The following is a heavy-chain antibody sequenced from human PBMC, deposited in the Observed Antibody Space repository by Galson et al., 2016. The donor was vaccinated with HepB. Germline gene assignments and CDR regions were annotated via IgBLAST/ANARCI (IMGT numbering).Heavy chain of an antibody. D-gene: IGHD3-10*01. CDR2: TWFDGNYK. CDR3: ARAREYFGSGSYLDY. Sequence: SLRLSCAASGFNFISYGMHWVRQAPGKGLEWVAVTWFDGNYKDYAESVKGRITVSRDNTKNTLSLQLDSLRAEDTAVYHCARAREYFGSGSYLDYWGQGTRVTVSS. CDR1: GFNFISYG. J-gene: IGHJ4*02. V-gene: IGHV3-33*01.